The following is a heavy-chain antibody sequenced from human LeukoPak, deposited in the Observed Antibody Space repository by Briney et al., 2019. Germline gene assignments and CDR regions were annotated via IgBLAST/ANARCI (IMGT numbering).Heavy chain of an antibody. Sequence: SETLSLTCTVSGYSISSGYYWGWIRQPPGKGLAWIGSIYHSGSTYYNPSLKSRVTISVDTSKNQFSLKLSSVTAADTAVYYCARDSGGYCSSTSCYPSFYFDYWGQGTLVTVSS. J-gene: IGHJ4*02. CDR3: ARDSGGYCSSTSCYPSFYFDY. V-gene: IGHV4-38-2*02. D-gene: IGHD2-2*03. CDR2: IYHSGST. CDR1: GYSISSGYY.